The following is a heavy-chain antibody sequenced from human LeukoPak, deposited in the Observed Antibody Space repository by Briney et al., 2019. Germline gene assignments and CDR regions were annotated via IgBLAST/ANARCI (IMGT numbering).Heavy chain of an antibody. CDR2: IYYSGST. Sequence: PETLSLTCAVSGSSISSSNYWSWIRQPPGKGLEWIGYIYYSGSTNYNPSLKSRVTISVDTSKNQFSLKLSSVTAADTAVYYCARGPNYDSSGYPVNWFDPWGQGTLVTVSS. V-gene: IGHV4-61*01. D-gene: IGHD3-22*01. CDR1: GSSISSSNY. J-gene: IGHJ5*02. CDR3: ARGPNYDSSGYPVNWFDP.